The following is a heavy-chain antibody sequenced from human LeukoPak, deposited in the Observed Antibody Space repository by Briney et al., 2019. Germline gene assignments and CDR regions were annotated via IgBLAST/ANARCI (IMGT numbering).Heavy chain of an antibody. D-gene: IGHD2-15*01. CDR1: GGSISRSNSS. V-gene: IGHV4-39*01. CDR3: THSGGNWYFDL. CDR2: TYDSGST. Sequence: SETLSLTCTVAGGSISRSNSSWGWIRQPPGKGLEWIGNTYDSGSTYYNPSLKSRGAIFVDTSKNQFSLRLSSVTAADTALYYCTHSGGNWYFDLWGRGTLATVSS. J-gene: IGHJ2*01.